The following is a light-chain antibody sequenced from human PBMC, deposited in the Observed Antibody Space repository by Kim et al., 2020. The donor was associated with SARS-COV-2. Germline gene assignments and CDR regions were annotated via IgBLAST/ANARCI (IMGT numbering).Light chain of an antibody. CDR1: QTISSR. CDR3: QQYNDYAAT. J-gene: IGKJ2*01. Sequence: SASVGESGPITGRASQTISSRMAWYQQKPGKVPTLLIYEASTLETGVPSRFSGSRSGTEFTLTISSLQPDDFATYYCQQYNDYAATFGQGTKLEI. CDR2: EAS. V-gene: IGKV1-5*03.